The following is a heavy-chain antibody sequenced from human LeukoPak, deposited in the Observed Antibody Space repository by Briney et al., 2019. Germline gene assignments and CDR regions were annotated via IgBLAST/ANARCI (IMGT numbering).Heavy chain of an antibody. V-gene: IGHV3-49*04. CDR3: TREYPRRGDY. J-gene: IGHJ4*02. D-gene: IGHD2-2*01. CDR2: IRSKAYGGTT. CDR1: GFSFGDYA. Sequence: GGSLRLSCTASGFSFGDYAMSWVRQAPGKGLEWVGFIRSKAYGGTTEYAASVKGRFTISRDDSKSIAYLQMNSLKTEDTAVYYCTREYPRRGDYWGQGTLVTVSS.